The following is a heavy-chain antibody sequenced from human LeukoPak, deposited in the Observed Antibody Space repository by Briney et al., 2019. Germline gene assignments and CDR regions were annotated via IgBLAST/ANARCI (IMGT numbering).Heavy chain of an antibody. CDR2: ITPIFGTA. V-gene: IGHV1-69*05. CDR3: ARAAHFVNYYYYYMDV. Sequence: SVKVSCKASGCTFSSYAISWVRQAPGQGLEWMGVITPIFGTANYAQKFQGRVTITTDESTSTAYMELSSLRSEDTAVYYCARAAHFVNYYYYYMDVWGKGTTVTVSS. D-gene: IGHD3-16*02. J-gene: IGHJ6*03. CDR1: GCTFSSYA.